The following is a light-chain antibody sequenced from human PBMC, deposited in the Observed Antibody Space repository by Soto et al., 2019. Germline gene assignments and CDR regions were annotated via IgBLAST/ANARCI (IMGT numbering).Light chain of an antibody. CDR3: QQANSFPFT. J-gene: IGKJ3*01. Sequence: DSQMTQSPSSVSASVGDRVTSSCRASQGGSRWLAWYQQKPGKAPKLLIYAASILQSGVPSRFSGSGSGTDFTLTISSLQPEDFATYYCQQANSFPFTFGPGTKLDI. CDR1: QGGSRW. CDR2: AAS. V-gene: IGKV1D-12*01.